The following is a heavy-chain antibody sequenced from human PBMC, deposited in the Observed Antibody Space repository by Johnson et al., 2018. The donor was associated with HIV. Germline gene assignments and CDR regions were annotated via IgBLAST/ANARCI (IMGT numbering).Heavy chain of an antibody. CDR1: GFTVSSNE. CDR3: AKDVAVVTPGAFDI. Sequence: VQLVESRRVLVQPGGSLRLSCAASGFTVSSNEMSWVRQAPGKGLEWVSSISGISTYYADSRKGRFTISRDNSRNTLHLQMNSLRAEDTAVYYCAKDVAVVTPGAFDIWGQGTMVTVSS. CDR2: ISGIST. V-gene: IGHV3-38-3*01. J-gene: IGHJ3*02. D-gene: IGHD4-23*01.